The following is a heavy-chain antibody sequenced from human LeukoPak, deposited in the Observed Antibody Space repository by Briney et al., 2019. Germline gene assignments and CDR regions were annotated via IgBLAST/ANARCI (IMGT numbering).Heavy chain of an antibody. CDR1: GFTFSSYA. J-gene: IGHJ4*02. CDR3: AKDPRSIAAAGGVYYFDY. CDR2: ISGSGGST. D-gene: IGHD6-13*01. Sequence: GGSLRLSCADSGFTFSSYAMSWVRQAPGKGLEWVSAISGSGGSTYYADSVKGRFTISRDNSKNTLYLQMNSLRAEDTAVYYCAKDPRSIAAAGGVYYFDYWGQGTLVTVPS. V-gene: IGHV3-23*01.